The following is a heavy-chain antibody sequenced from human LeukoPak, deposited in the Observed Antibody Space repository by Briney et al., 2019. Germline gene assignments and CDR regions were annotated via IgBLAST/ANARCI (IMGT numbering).Heavy chain of an antibody. CDR1: GFTFSSYT. CDR3: ARGSNRGVDY. J-gene: IGHJ4*02. Sequence: GGSLRLSCAASGFTFSSYTMNWVRQPPGKGLVWVSRINSDGSSTSYADSVKGRFTISRDNAKNTLYLQMNSLRAEDTAVYYCARGSNRGVDYWGQGTLVTVSS. D-gene: IGHD1-14*01. CDR2: INSDGSST. V-gene: IGHV3-74*01.